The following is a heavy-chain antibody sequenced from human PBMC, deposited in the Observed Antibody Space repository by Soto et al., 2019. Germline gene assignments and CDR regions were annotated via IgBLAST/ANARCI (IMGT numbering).Heavy chain of an antibody. D-gene: IGHD4-17*01. CDR1: GFTVSSNY. Sequence: PGGSLRLSCAASGFTVSSNYMSWVRQAPGKGLEWVSVIYSGGSTYYADSVKGRFTISRDNSKNTLYLQMNSLRAEDTAVYYCARVRSYGHLDRYFDLWGRGTLVTVSS. CDR3: ARVRSYGHLDRYFDL. CDR2: IYSGGST. J-gene: IGHJ2*01. V-gene: IGHV3-66*01.